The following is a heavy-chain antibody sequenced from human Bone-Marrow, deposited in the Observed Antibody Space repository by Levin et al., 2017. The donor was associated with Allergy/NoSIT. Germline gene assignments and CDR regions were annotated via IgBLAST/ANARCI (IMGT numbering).Heavy chain of an antibody. CDR2: ISSSSSSI. J-gene: IGHJ1*01. D-gene: IGHD6-19*01. V-gene: IGHV3-48*02. Sequence: PGGSLRLSCAASGFTFSSYSMNWVRQAPGKGLEWVSYISSSSSSIYYADSVKGRFTISRDNARNSLYLQMNSLRDEDTAVYYCARDLDTDSSGWNPGRGFQPWGRGTLVTVSS. CDR3: ARDLDTDSSGWNPGRGFQP. CDR1: GFTFSSYS.